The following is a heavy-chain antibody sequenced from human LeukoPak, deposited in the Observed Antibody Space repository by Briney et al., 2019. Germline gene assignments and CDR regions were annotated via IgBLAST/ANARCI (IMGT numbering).Heavy chain of an antibody. CDR2: VYDSGAT. Sequence: SETLSLTCSVSGGSISTYYWSWVRQPPGKGLEWIGYVYDSGATNYNPSLKSRLTISVDTSKNQFSLKLRSVTAADTAVYYCAREGLERDWFDPWGQGTLVTVSS. V-gene: IGHV4-59*01. CDR1: GGSISTYY. J-gene: IGHJ5*02. CDR3: AREGLERDWFDP. D-gene: IGHD1-1*01.